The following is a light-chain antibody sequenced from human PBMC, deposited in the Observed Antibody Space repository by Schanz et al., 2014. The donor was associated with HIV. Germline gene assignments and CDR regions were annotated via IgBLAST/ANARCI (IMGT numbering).Light chain of an antibody. Sequence: DIQMTQSPSTLSASVGDRVSMTCRSSQTISSELAWYQQKPGKAPNLLIYQASILESGIPSRFSGSGSGTEFTLSISSLQSDDFATYYCLQYNDDVYTFGQGTKLEIK. J-gene: IGKJ2*01. V-gene: IGKV1-5*03. CDR1: QTISSE. CDR3: LQYNDDVYT. CDR2: QAS.